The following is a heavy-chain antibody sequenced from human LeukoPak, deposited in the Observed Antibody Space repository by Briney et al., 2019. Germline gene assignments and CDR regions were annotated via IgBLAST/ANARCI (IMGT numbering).Heavy chain of an antibody. J-gene: IGHJ4*02. CDR1: GYTFTSYV. V-gene: IGHV1-3*01. D-gene: IGHD4-11*01. CDR3: ARLNYRPIIKFFDY. CDR2: INAGNGNT. Sequence: ASVKVSCKASGYTFTSYVIHWVRQAPGQRLEWMGWINAGNGNTKYSQEFQDRVTMTTDTSTSTAYMELRSLRSDDTAVYYCARLNYRPIIKFFDYWGQGTLVTVSS.